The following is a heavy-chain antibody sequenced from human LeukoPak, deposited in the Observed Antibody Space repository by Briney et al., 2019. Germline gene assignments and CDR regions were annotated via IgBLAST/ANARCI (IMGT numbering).Heavy chain of an antibody. CDR3: AKDLGWNDDADY. J-gene: IGHJ4*02. CDR2: INWNGGST. V-gene: IGHV3-20*04. D-gene: IGHD1-1*01. CDR1: GFTFDDYG. Sequence: GGSLRLSCAASGFTFDDYGMSWVRQAPGKGLEWVSGINWNGGSTGYADSVKGRFTISRDNSKNTLYLQMNSLRAEDTAVYYCAKDLGWNDDADYWGQGTLVTVSS.